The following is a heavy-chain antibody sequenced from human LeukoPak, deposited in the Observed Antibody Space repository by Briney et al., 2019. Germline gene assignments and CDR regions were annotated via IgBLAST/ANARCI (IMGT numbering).Heavy chain of an antibody. CDR1: GFTFSSYG. D-gene: IGHD1-26*01. Sequence: GGSLRLSCAASGFTFSSYGMSWVRQAPGKGLEWVSAISGSGGSTYYADSVKGRFTISRDNAKNSLYLQMNSLRAEDTALYYCARDGGGPDYWGQGTLVTVSS. CDR2: ISGSGGST. V-gene: IGHV3-23*01. J-gene: IGHJ4*02. CDR3: ARDGGGPDY.